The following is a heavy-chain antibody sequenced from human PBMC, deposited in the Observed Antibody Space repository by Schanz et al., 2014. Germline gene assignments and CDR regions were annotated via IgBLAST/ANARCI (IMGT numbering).Heavy chain of an antibody. CDR3: ARDSGSSSWYPSDY. CDR2: ISGSSSTK. D-gene: IGHD6-13*01. V-gene: IGHV3-48*01. J-gene: IGHJ4*02. Sequence: EVQLVESGGGLAQPGGSLRLSCAASGITFSGYSMNWVRQAPGKGLEWVSYISGSSSTKYYADSVKGRFTISRDNGKKSLYLQMNSLRAEDTAIEYCARDSGSSSWYPSDYWGQGTLVTVSS. CDR1: GITFSGYS.